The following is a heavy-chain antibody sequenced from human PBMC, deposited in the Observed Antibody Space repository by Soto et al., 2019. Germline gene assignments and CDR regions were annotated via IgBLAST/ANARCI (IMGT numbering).Heavy chain of an antibody. Sequence: PSQTLSLTSAISGDSLSRTSSAWSWIRQSPSRGLEWLGRTYYRSKWYSDYAVSVKSRITINPDTSKNQFSLQLNSVTPDDTAVYYCARGSYYSGWVWGQGTLVTVSS. CDR1: GDSLSRTSSA. CDR2: TYYRSKWYS. V-gene: IGHV6-1*01. CDR3: ARGSYYSGWV. J-gene: IGHJ4*02. D-gene: IGHD6-19*01.